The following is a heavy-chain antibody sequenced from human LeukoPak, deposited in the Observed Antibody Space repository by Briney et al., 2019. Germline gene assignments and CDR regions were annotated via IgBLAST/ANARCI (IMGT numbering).Heavy chain of an antibody. CDR3: ARQGLYYYDSSGPDAFDI. Sequence: PSETLSLTCAVSGYSISSGYYWGWIRQPPGKGLEWIGSIYHSGSTYYNPSLKSRVTISVDTSKNQLSLKLSSVTAADTAVYYCARQGLYYYDSSGPDAFDIWGQGTMVTVSS. V-gene: IGHV4-38-2*01. D-gene: IGHD3-22*01. CDR2: IYHSGST. J-gene: IGHJ3*02. CDR1: GYSISSGYY.